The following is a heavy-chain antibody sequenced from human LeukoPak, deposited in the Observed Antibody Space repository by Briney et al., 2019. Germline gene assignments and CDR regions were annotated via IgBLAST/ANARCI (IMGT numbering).Heavy chain of an antibody. CDR1: GFTSSNYG. CDR3: AKDLDYYDSSGYYGAFDI. CDR2: ISGSGGST. D-gene: IGHD3-22*01. V-gene: IGHV3-23*01. Sequence: PGGSLRLSCAASGFTSSNYGMSWVRQAPGRGLEWVSAISGSGGSTYYADSVKGRFTISRDNSKNTLYLQMNSLRAEDTAVYYCAKDLDYYDSSGYYGAFDIWGQGTMVTVSS. J-gene: IGHJ3*02.